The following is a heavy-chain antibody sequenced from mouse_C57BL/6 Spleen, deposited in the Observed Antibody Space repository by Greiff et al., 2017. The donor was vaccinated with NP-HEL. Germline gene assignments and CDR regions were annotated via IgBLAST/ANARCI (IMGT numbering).Heavy chain of an antibody. CDR3: ARCYGNYVYYFDY. Sequence: EVMLVESGGGLVKPGGSLKLSCAASGFTFSSYAMSWVRQTPEKRLEWVATISDGGSYTYYPDNVKGRFTISRDNAKNNLYLQMSHLKSEDTAMYYCARCYGNYVYYFDYWGQGTTLTVSS. CDR1: GFTFSSYA. D-gene: IGHD2-1*01. V-gene: IGHV5-4*03. J-gene: IGHJ2*01. CDR2: ISDGGSYT.